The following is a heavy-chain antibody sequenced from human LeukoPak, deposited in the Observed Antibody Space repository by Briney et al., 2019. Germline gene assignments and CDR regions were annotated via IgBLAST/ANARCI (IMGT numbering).Heavy chain of an antibody. D-gene: IGHD6-19*01. V-gene: IGHV4-59*01. CDR2: IYYSGST. J-gene: IGHJ4*02. Sequence: PSETLSLTCTVSGGSISSYYWSWIRQPPGKGLEWIGYIYYSGSTNYNPSLKSRVTISVDMSKNQFSLKLSSVTAADTAVYYCARDLSWLVFDYWGQGTLVTVSS. CDR1: GGSISSYY. CDR3: ARDLSWLVFDY.